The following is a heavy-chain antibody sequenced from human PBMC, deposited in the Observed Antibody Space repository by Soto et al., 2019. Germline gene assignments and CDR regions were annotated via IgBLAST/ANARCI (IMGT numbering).Heavy chain of an antibody. CDR2: ISSRSDI. CDR1: GFTFSTYS. V-gene: IGHV3-21*01. J-gene: IGHJ6*02. CDR3: AREYTAWPLAYGLDV. Sequence: PGGSLRLSCVGSGFTFSTYSINWVRQAPGKGLEWVSSISSRSDIYYADSVKGRFTISRDNAKNSVSLQMDSLRAEDTAVYYCAREYTAWPLAYGLDVWGQGTTVTVSS. D-gene: IGHD2-2*02.